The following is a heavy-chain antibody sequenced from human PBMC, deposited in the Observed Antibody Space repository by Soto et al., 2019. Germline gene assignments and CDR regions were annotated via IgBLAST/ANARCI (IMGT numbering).Heavy chain of an antibody. CDR1: GFTFSRYG. CDR2: ISSSTSYV. Sequence: PGGSLRLSCADSGFTFSRYGMNWLRQATGKGLEWVASISSSTSYVYYADSVKGRFSTSRDNAQNILYLEMYALRTEDTAVYYCARDPSEGRVGNWFESWGQGALVTVSS. J-gene: IGHJ5*01. V-gene: IGHV3-21*06. CDR3: ARDPSEGRVGNWFES. D-gene: IGHD2-2*01.